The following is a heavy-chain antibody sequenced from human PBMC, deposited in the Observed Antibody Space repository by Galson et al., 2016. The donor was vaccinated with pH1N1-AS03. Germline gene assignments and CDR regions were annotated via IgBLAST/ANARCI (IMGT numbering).Heavy chain of an antibody. CDR1: GFTFRSYA. V-gene: IGHV3-30*07. D-gene: IGHD1-26*01. Sequence: SLRLSCAASGFTFRSYAMHWVRQAPGKGLEWVALISHDGGNTKYGDSVKGRFTISRDNAKNTLYLQMNSLKGDDTAVYYCARSTDRWELDSWGQGTLVTVSS. CDR2: ISHDGGNT. CDR3: ARSTDRWELDS. J-gene: IGHJ5*01.